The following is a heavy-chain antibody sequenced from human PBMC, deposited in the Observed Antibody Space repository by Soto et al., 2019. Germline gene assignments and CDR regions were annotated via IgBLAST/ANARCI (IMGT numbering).Heavy chain of an antibody. CDR2: INHSGST. J-gene: IGHJ6*02. V-gene: IGHV4-34*01. Sequence: KTSETLSLTCAVYGGSFSGYYWSWIRQPPGKGLEWIGEINHSGSTNYNPSLKSRVTISVDTSKNQFSLKLGSVTAADTAVYYCARVWKSEAGGVRGVSPSWPYYYYGMDVWGQGTTVTVSS. CDR3: ARVWKSEAGGVRGVSPSWPYYYYGMDV. D-gene: IGHD3-10*01. CDR1: GGSFSGYY.